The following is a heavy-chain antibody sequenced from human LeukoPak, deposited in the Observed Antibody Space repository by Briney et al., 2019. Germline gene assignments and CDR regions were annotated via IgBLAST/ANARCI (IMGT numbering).Heavy chain of an antibody. CDR3: ARLTPYCSGGSCYELFDY. Sequence: PSETLSLTCTVSGGSISSYYWSWIRQPPGRGLEWIGYIYYSGSTNYNPSLKSRVTISVDTSKNQFSLKLSSVTAADTAVYYCARLTPYCSGGSCYELFDYWGQGTLVTVSS. J-gene: IGHJ4*02. CDR2: IYYSGST. D-gene: IGHD2-15*01. CDR1: GGSISSYY. V-gene: IGHV4-59*08.